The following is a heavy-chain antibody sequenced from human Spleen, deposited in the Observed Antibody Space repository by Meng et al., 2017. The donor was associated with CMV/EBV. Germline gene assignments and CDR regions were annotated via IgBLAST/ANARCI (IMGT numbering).Heavy chain of an antibody. Sequence: ASVKVSCKASGYTFTRYGIVWVRQAPGQGLEWMGLISGYNGETKYAEKFQGRVTMTTDTSASTAYMELGSLRFDDTAVYYCAREGDAQRGYYTPFDYWGQGTLVTVSS. CDR2: ISGYNGET. CDR1: GYTFTRYG. J-gene: IGHJ4*02. CDR3: AREGDAQRGYYTPFDY. D-gene: IGHD1-26*01. V-gene: IGHV1-18*01.